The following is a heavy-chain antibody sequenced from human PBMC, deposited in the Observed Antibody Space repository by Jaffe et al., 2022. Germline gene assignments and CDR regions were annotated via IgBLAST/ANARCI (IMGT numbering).Heavy chain of an antibody. CDR2: IRYDGSNK. V-gene: IGHV3-30*02. J-gene: IGHJ4*02. Sequence: QVQLVESGGGVVQPGGSLRLSCAASGFTFSSYGMHWVRQAPGKGLEWVAFIRYDGSNKYYADSVKGRFTISRDNSKNTLYLQMNSLRAEDTAVYYCARYSAGQTDNHGNDYWGQGTLVTVSS. CDR1: GFTFSSYG. CDR3: ARYSAGQTDNHGNDY. D-gene: IGHD6-13*01.